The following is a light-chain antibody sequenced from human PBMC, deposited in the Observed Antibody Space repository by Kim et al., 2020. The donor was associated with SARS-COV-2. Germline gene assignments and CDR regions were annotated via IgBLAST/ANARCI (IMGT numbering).Light chain of an antibody. Sequence: LSPGERATLPCRASQSVSNNVAWYHQKPGQAPRLLIADASNRATGIPARFSGSGSGTDFTLTISSLEPEDFAVYYCQQRYNWPHTFGQGTRLEIK. CDR3: QQRYNWPHT. CDR2: DAS. J-gene: IGKJ5*01. CDR1: QSVSNN. V-gene: IGKV3-11*01.